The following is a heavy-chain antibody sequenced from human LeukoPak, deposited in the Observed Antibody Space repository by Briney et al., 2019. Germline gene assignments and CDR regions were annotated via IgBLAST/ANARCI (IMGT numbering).Heavy chain of an antibody. V-gene: IGHV1-2*06. Sequence: ASVKVSCKASGYTFTSYGISWVRQAPGQGLEWMGRINPNSGGTNYAQKFQGRVTMTRDTSISTAYMELSRLRSDDTAVYYCARVPPGNDGYWGQGTLVTVSS. D-gene: IGHD1-1*01. J-gene: IGHJ4*02. CDR1: GYTFTSYG. CDR2: INPNSGGT. CDR3: ARVPPGNDGY.